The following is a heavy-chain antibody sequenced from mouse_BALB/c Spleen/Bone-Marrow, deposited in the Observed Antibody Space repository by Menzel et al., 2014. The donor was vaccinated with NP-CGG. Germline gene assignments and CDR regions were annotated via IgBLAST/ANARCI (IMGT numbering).Heavy chain of an antibody. CDR1: GFDFSRYW. CDR3: ARPDYYGYLNY. CDR2: INPDSRTI. V-gene: IGHV4-1*02. Sequence: VQLKDSGGGLVQPGGSLKLSCAASGFDFSRYWMSWVRQAPGKGLEWIGEINPDSRTINYSPSLKDKFIIPRDNAKNTLYLRLNKVRSEDTALYYCARPDYYGYLNYWGQGTTLTVSS. J-gene: IGHJ2*01. D-gene: IGHD1-1*01.